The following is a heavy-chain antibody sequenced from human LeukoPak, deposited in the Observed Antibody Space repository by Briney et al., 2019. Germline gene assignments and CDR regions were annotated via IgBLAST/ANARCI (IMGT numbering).Heavy chain of an antibody. D-gene: IGHD6-25*01. J-gene: IGHJ4*02. CDR2: ISYDGSNK. Sequence: GGSLRLSCAASGFTFSSYAMHWVRQAPGKGLEWVAVISYDGSNKYHADSVKGRFTISRDNSKNTLYLQMNSLRAEDTAVYYCAKDQGWGAAGINRGASFDYWGQGTLVTVSS. CDR3: AKDQGWGAAGINRGASFDY. V-gene: IGHV3-30-3*01. CDR1: GFTFSSYA.